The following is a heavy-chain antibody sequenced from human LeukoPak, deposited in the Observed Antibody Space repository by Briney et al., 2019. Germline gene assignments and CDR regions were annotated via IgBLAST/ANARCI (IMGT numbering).Heavy chain of an antibody. CDR1: GFTFSSYS. CDR2: ISSTSTTI. J-gene: IGHJ4*02. V-gene: IGHV3-48*02. CDR3: ARTYGSGTNFDY. D-gene: IGHD6-19*01. Sequence: GGSLRLSCAASGFTFSSYSMNWVRQALGKRLEWVSSISSTSTTIYYADSVKGRFTISRDNAKNSLYLQMNSLRDEDTAVYYCARTYGSGTNFDYWGQGTLVTVSS.